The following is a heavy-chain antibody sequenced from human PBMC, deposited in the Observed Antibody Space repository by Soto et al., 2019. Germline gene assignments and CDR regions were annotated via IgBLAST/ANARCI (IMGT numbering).Heavy chain of an antibody. CDR3: ARDREYSSSSRFDY. Sequence: GGSLRLSCAASGFTFSSYSMNWVRQAPGKGLEWVSYISSSSSTIYYADSVKGRFTISRDNAKNSLYLQMNSLRDEDTAVYYCARDREYSSSSRFDYWGQGTLVTVPQ. D-gene: IGHD6-6*01. J-gene: IGHJ4*02. CDR1: GFTFSSYS. V-gene: IGHV3-48*02. CDR2: ISSSSSTI.